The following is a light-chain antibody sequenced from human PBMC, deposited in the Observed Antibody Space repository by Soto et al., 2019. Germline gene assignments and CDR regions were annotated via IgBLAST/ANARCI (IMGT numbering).Light chain of an antibody. Sequence: EIALTQSPGTLSLSPGEIATLSCRASQSISSTYLAWYQQKPGQAPRLLIYAASRRATGIPDRFSGSGSGTDFTLTISRLEPEDFAVFFCQQYERSPTTFGGGTKVEIK. CDR1: QSISSTY. V-gene: IGKV3-20*01. CDR3: QQYERSPTT. J-gene: IGKJ4*01. CDR2: AAS.